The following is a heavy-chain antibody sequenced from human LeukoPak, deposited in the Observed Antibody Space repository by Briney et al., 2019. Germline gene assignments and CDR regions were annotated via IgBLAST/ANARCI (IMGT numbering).Heavy chain of an antibody. CDR3: AKVTFYYDSSDKIDY. Sequence: GGSLRLSCAASGFTFSSYAMSWVRQAPGKGLEWVSAISGSGGSTYYADSVKGRFTISRDNSKNTLYLQMNGLRAEDTAVYYCAKVTFYYDSSDKIDYWGQGTLVTVSS. CDR2: ISGSGGST. V-gene: IGHV3-23*01. J-gene: IGHJ4*02. CDR1: GFTFSSYA. D-gene: IGHD3-22*01.